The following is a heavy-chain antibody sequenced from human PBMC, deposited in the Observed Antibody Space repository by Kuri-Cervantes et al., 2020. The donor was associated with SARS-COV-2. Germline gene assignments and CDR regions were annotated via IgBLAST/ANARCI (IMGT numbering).Heavy chain of an antibody. V-gene: IGHV3-11*01. CDR2: ISSSGSTI. J-gene: IGHJ4*02. CDR3: AKGGRSGSYYSDY. D-gene: IGHD3-10*01. CDR1: GFTFSDYY. Sequence: GESLKISCAASGFTFSDYYMSWIRQAPGKGLEWVSYISSSGSTIYYADSVKGRFTISRDNAKNSLYLQMNSLRAEDTAVYYCAKGGRSGSYYSDYWGQGTLAT.